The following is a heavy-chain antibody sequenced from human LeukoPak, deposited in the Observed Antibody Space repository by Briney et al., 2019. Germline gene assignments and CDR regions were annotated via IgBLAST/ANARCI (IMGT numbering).Heavy chain of an antibody. J-gene: IGHJ5*02. CDR2: ISSSSSYI. CDR1: GFTFRSYS. CDR3: ASLDKYNWFDP. D-gene: IGHD1-1*01. V-gene: IGHV3-21*01. Sequence: GGSLRLSCAASGFTFRSYSMNWVRQAGGKGLEGVSSISSSSSYIYYADSVNGRFTIPRDNAKNSLYRQMSSLRAEDTAVYYCASLDKYNWFDPRGQGNLVTVSS.